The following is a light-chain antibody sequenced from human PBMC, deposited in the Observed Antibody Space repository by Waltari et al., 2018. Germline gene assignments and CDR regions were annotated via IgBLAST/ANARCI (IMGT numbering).Light chain of an antibody. CDR3: SSYAGSSKGV. Sequence: QSALTQPASVSGSPGQSITIPCTGTSSDVGNYKRVSWYQQHPGKAPTLMIYAVSKRPSGVSDRFSGSKSGDMASLTISGLQPEDEAEYFCSSYAGSSKGVFGGGTKVTVL. CDR2: AVS. CDR1: SSDVGNYKR. V-gene: IGLV2-23*02. J-gene: IGLJ2*01.